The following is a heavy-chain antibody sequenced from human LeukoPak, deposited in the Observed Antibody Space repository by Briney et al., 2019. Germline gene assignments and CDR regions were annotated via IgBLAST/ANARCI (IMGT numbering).Heavy chain of an antibody. J-gene: IGHJ4*02. CDR2: IGTAGDT. CDR3: ARVAKERVGGVYYFDY. D-gene: IGHD1-1*01. V-gene: IGHV3-13*01. Sequence: GGSLRLSCAASGFTFSDYDMHWVCQATGKGLEWVSAIGTAGDTYYTGSVKGRFTISRENAKNSLYLQMNSLRAGDTAVYYCARVAKERVGGVYYFDYWGRGTLVTVSS. CDR1: GFTFSDYD.